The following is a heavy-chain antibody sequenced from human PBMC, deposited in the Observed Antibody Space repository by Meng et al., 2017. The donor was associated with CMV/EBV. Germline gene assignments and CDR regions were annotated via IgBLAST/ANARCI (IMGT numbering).Heavy chain of an antibody. D-gene: IGHD3-10*01. CDR3: ARFGELEWFDP. J-gene: IGHJ5*02. V-gene: IGHV4-34*01. CDR2: INHSGST. CDR1: GVSFSGYS. Sequence: LTCAFYGVSFSGYSWSWIRQPPGKGLEWLGEINHSGSTNYNPSLKSRVTISVDTSKNQFSLKLSSVTAADTAVYYCARFGELEWFDPWGQGTLVTVSS.